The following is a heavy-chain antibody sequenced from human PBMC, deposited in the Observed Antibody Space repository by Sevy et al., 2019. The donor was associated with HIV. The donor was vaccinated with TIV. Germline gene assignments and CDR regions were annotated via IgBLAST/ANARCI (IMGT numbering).Heavy chain of an antibody. CDR1: GFTFSGSA. J-gene: IGHJ6*02. V-gene: IGHV3-73*01. D-gene: IGHD1-26*01. Sequence: GGSLRLSCAASGFTFSGSAMHWVRQASGKGLEWVGRIRSKANSYATAYAASVKGRLPISRDDSKNTAYLQMNSLKTEETAVYYCTRHQSPFGSRPYYYYGMDVWGQGTTVTVSS. CDR3: TRHQSPFGSRPYYYYGMDV. CDR2: IRSKANSYAT.